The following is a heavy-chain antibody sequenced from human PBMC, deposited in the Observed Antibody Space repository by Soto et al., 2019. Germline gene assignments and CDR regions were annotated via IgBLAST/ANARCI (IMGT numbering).Heavy chain of an antibody. D-gene: IGHD3-9*01. CDR1: GFTFSSYG. CDR2: IWYDGSNK. J-gene: IGHJ6*03. CDR3: ARGTIYYLEYDYMDV. Sequence: QVQLVESGGGVVQPGRSLRLSCAASGFTFSSYGMHWVRQAPGKGLEWVAVIWYDGSNKYYADSVKGRFTISRDNSKNTLYLQMNSLKAEDTAVYYCARGTIYYLEYDYMDVWGTGTTVTVSS. V-gene: IGHV3-33*01.